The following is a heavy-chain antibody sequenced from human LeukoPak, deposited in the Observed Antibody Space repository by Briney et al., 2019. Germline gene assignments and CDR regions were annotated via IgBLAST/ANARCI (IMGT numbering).Heavy chain of an antibody. D-gene: IGHD6-13*01. Sequence: PGGSLRLSCAASGFTFSSYEMNWARQAPGKGLAWVSIISGSGDNTDYADSVKGRFTISRDNSKNTLSLQMNSLRAEDTAIYYCAREGLGAAAGTFDYWGQGTLVTVSS. CDR2: ISGSGDNT. CDR1: GFTFSSYE. V-gene: IGHV3-23*01. CDR3: AREGLGAAAGTFDY. J-gene: IGHJ4*02.